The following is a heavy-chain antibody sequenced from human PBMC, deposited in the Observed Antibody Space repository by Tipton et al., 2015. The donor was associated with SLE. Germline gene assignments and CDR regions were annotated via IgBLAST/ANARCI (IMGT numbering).Heavy chain of an antibody. J-gene: IGHJ2*01. Sequence: QVQLVQSGAEVKPSQTLSLTCTVSGDSISSGGYYWTWIRQHPGKGLEWIGYIYYNGNTYYNPSLKSRLTISKDTSKNQFSLNLTSVTAADTAVYYCARDTRNDDYVRWYFDVWGRGTLVTVSS. CDR3: ARDTRNDDYVRWYFDV. V-gene: IGHV4-31*03. D-gene: IGHD3-16*01. CDR1: GDSISSGGYY. CDR2: IYYNGNT.